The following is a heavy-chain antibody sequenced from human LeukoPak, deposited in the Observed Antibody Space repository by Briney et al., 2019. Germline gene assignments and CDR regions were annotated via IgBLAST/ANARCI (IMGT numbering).Heavy chain of an antibody. CDR1: GDSVSSNSAA. V-gene: IGHV6-1*01. Sequence: SQTLSLTCAISGDSVSSNSAAWNWIRQSPSRGLEWLGRTYYRSKWYNDYAVSVKSRITINPDTSKNQFSLQLNSVTPEDTAVYYCARGGTYEQQLENGAFDYWGQGTLVTVSS. D-gene: IGHD6-13*01. J-gene: IGHJ4*02. CDR3: ARGGTYEQQLENGAFDY. CDR2: TYYRSKWYN.